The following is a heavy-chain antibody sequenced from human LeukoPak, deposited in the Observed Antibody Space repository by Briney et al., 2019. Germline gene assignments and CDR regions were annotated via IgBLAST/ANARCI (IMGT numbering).Heavy chain of an antibody. CDR3: TTIHY. CDR2: ISHDGSQT. V-gene: IGHV3-30*01. J-gene: IGHJ4*02. Sequence: GGSLRLSCAASGSPFSSWPMHWVRQAPGKGLEWLTTISHDGSQTYYAESVKGRLTISRDNSKNTFFLQMNSLRVEDTGVYYCTTIHYWGQGTLITVSS. CDR1: GSPFSSWP.